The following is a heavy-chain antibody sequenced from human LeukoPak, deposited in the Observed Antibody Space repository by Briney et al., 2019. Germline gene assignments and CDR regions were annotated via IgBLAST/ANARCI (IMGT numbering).Heavy chain of an antibody. CDR1: GSSMSSDYY. CDR2: ISDSGSA. CDR3: ARVVQNSGTIDY. V-gene: IGHV4-38-2*02. D-gene: IGHD3-10*01. J-gene: IGHJ4*02. Sequence: PSETLSLTCTVSGSSMSSDYYWGWIRQPPGKGLEWIGSISDSGSAYYNPSLKSRVVISVDPSKKQFSLKVTSVTAADSALYYCARVVQNSGTIDYWGQGTLVTVSS.